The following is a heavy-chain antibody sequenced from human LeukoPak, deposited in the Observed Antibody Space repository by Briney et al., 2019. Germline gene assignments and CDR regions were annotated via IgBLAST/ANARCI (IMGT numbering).Heavy chain of an antibody. D-gene: IGHD3-16*01. CDR2: INTNTGNP. CDR3: ARELQGAYYYYGMDV. Sequence: GASVKVSCKASGYTFTSYAMNWVRQAPGQGLEWMGWINTNTGNPTYAQGFTGRFVFSLDTSVSTAYLQISSLKAEDTAVYYCARELQGAYYYYGMDVWGQGTTVTVSS. J-gene: IGHJ6*02. V-gene: IGHV7-4-1*02. CDR1: GYTFTSYA.